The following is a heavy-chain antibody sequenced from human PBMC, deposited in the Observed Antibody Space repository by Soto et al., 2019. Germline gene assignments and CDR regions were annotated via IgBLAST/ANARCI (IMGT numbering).Heavy chain of an antibody. D-gene: IGHD6-25*01. V-gene: IGHV4-39*02. CDR1: GGSISSSSYY. Sequence: SETLSLTCTVSGGSISSSSYYWGWLRQPPGKGLEWIGEMHYRGSTNYKPSLKSRVTISRDKSKNTLSLQMNCVRADDTAVYYCAKGSASGSPYYFDFWGPGTLVTVSS. CDR3: AKGSASGSPYYFDF. J-gene: IGHJ4*02. CDR2: MHYRGST.